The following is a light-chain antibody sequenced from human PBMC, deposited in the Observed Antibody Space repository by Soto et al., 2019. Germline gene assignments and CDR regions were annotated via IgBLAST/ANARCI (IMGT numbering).Light chain of an antibody. J-gene: IGLJ3*02. CDR3: CSYAGETTFV. Sequence: QSALAQPASVSGSPGQTITISCTGTSSDVGKYNLVSWYQKHTGKAPKLMIYENRKRPSGVSSRFSASTSGNTASLTISGVQAEDEADYYCCSYAGETTFVFGGGTKVTVL. CDR2: ENR. CDR1: SSDVGKYNL. V-gene: IGLV2-23*02.